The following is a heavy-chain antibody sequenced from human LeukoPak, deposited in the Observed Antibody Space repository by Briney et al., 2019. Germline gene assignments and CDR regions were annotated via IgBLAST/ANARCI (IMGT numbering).Heavy chain of an antibody. CDR1: GFTFSIFP. CDR2: ISSGSEK. J-gene: IGHJ4*02. D-gene: IGHD3-3*01. Sequence: PGGSLRLSCAASGFTFSIFPMHWVRQAPGKGLEWVALISSGSEKYYADSVKGRFTISRDNSKNMLYLQMNSLRADDTAVYYCARDLELSAVYYFDSWGQGTLVIVSS. CDR3: ARDLELSAVYYFDS. V-gene: IGHV3-30*04.